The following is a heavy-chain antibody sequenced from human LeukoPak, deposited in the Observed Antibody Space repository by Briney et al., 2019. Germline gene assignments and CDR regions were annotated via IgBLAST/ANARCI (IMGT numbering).Heavy chain of an antibody. CDR2: INHSGST. J-gene: IGHJ3*02. CDR3: ARDSPGYSAFDI. D-gene: IGHD5-18*01. CDR1: GGSFSGYY. Sequence: SETLSLTCAVYGGSFSGYYWSWIRQPPGKGLEWIGEINHSGSTNYNPSLKSRVTISVDTSKNQFSLKLSSVTAADTAVYYCARDSPGYSAFDIWGQGTMVTVYS. V-gene: IGHV4-34*01.